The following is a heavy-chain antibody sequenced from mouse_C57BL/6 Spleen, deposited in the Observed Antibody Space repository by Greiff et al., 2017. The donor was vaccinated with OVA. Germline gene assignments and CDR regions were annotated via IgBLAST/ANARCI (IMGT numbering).Heavy chain of an antibody. V-gene: IGHV1-15*01. D-gene: IGHD1-1*01. CDR3: KRGPYYGSSYWYFDV. Sequence: QVQLQQSGAELVRPGASVTLSCKASGYTFTDYEMHWVKQTPVHGLEWIGAIDPETGGTAYNQKFKGKAILTADKSSSTAYMELRSLTSEDSAVYYCKRGPYYGSSYWYFDVWGTGTTVTVAS. J-gene: IGHJ1*03. CDR2: IDPETGGT. CDR1: GYTFTDYE.